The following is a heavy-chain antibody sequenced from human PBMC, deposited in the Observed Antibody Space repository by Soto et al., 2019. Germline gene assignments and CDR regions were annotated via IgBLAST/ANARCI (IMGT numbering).Heavy chain of an antibody. CDR3: ARLPGVRGVFDGFNV. CDR1: GYSFAGYW. V-gene: IGHV5-51*01. CDR2: IYPGDSDT. J-gene: IGHJ4*02. Sequence: GESLKISCKGSGYSFAGYWIGWVRQMPGKGLDWMGVIYPGDSDTRYSPSFHGQVTISADKSISTAYLQWSSLKASDTAMYFCARLPGVRGVFDGFNVWGQGALVTVSS. D-gene: IGHD3-10*01.